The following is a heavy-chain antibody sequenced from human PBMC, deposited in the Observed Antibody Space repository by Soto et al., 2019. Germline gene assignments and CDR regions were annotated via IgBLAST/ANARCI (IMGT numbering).Heavy chain of an antibody. V-gene: IGHV4-38-2*02. D-gene: IGHD6-6*01. CDR1: GYSISSGYY. CDR2: IYHSGST. CDR3: ARDRPGFDP. J-gene: IGHJ5*02. Sequence: PSETLSLTCAVSGYSISSGYYWGWIRQPPGKGLEWIGSIYHSGSTYYNPSLKSRVTISVDTSKNQFSLKLSSVTAADTAVYYCARDRPGFDPWGQGTLVTVS.